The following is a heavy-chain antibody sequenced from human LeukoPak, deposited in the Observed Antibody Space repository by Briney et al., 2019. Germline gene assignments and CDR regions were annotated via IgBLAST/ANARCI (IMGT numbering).Heavy chain of an antibody. CDR3: ARLPSSDSYFDY. Sequence: GGSLRLSCAASGFTVSNSYMSWVRQAPGKGLEWVSVIYGGGATYYADSVKGRFTISRDNSKNTLHLQMNSLRAEDTAVYYCARLPSSDSYFDYWGQGTLVTVSS. CDR1: GFTVSNSY. D-gene: IGHD2-2*01. CDR2: IYGGGAT. V-gene: IGHV3-53*01. J-gene: IGHJ4*02.